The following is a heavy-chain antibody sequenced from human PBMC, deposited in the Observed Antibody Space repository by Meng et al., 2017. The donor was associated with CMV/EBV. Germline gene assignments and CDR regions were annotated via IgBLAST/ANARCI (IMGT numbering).Heavy chain of an antibody. J-gene: IGHJ5*02. CDR3: ARMGSGGGWYVA. D-gene: IGHD6-19*01. Sequence: SETLSLTCTVSGGSISSSSYYWGWIRQPPGKGLEWIGSIYYSGSTYYNPSLKSRVTISVDTSKNQFSLKLSSVTAADTAVYYCARMGSGGGWYVAWGQGTLVTVSS. V-gene: IGHV4-39*07. CDR1: GGSISSSSYY. CDR2: IYYSGST.